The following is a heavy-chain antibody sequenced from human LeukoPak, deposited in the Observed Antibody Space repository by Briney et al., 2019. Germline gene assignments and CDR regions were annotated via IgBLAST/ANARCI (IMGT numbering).Heavy chain of an antibody. CDR2: TYYRSKWYN. CDR1: GDSVSSNSAA. V-gene: IGHV6-1*01. J-gene: IGHJ4*02. CDR3: ARDSLYCSSTSCYRVPFDY. D-gene: IGHD2-2*02. Sequence: SQTLALTCAISGDSVSSNSAAWNWIRQSPSRGLEGLGRTYYRSKWYNDYAVSVKRRITINPDTSKNQFSLQLNSVTPEDTAVYYCARDSLYCSSTSCYRVPFDYWGQGTLVTVSS.